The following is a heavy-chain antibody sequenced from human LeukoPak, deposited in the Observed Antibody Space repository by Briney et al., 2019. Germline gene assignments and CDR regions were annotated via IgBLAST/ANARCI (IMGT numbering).Heavy chain of an antibody. V-gene: IGHV4-30-2*01. D-gene: IGHD1-26*01. J-gene: IGHJ4*02. CDR2: IYHSGST. CDR1: GDSISSGGYS. CDR3: ARAPSGSYYAFDY. Sequence: PSETLSLTCAVSGDSISSGGYSWSWIRQPPGKGLEWIGYIYHSGSTYYNPSLKSRVTISVDRSKNQFSLKLSSVTAADTAVYYCARAPSGSYYAFDYWGQGTLVTVSS.